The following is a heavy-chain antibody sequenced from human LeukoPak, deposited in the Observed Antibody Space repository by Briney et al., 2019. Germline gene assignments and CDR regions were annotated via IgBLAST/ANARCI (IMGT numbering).Heavy chain of an antibody. D-gene: IGHD3-10*01. CDR3: ARDWVWFGDLSPDAFDF. J-gene: IGHJ3*01. CDR1: GYTYTSYS. CDR2: ISAYNGNT. Sequence: ASVTVSCMASGYTYTSYSINWVRQAPGQGLEWMGWISAYNGNTNYAQKLQGRVTMTTDTSTSTAYMELRSLRPDDTAVYYCARDWVWFGDLSPDAFDFWGQGTMVTVSS. V-gene: IGHV1-18*01.